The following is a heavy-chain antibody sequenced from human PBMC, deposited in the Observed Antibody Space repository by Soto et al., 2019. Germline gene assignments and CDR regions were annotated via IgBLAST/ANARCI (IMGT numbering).Heavy chain of an antibody. CDR3: ARHNYGSGSTYFDY. CDR1: GGSIIRYY. V-gene: IGHV4-59*08. J-gene: IGHJ4*02. CDR2: IYYSGST. D-gene: IGHD3-10*01. Sequence: PSETLSLTCTVSGGSIIRYYWSWIRQPTGKGLEWIGYIYYSGSTNYNPSLKSRVTISVDTSKNQFSLKLNSMTAADTAVYYCARHNYGSGSTYFDYWGQGTLVTVSS.